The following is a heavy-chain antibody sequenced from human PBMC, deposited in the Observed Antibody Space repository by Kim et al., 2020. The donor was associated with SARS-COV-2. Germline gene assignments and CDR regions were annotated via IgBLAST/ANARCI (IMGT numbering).Heavy chain of an antibody. D-gene: IGHD2-21*01. Sequence: GGSLRLSCTGSGFSFGDYAMAWVRQAPGKGLEWVSFIGNQAHGGTTEYAASVKGRFTISRDNSKSIAYLQMDSLKTEDTAVYDCYRWVVHSYSSLWGQGTTVTVSS. CDR2: IGNQAHGGTT. CDR3: YRWVVHSYSSL. V-gene: IGHV3-49*04. CDR1: GFSFGDYA. J-gene: IGHJ6*02.